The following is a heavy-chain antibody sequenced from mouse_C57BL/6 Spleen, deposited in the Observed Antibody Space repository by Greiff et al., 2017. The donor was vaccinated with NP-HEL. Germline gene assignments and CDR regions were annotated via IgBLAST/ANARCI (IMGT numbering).Heavy chain of an antibody. CDR3: ARTAPYYFDY. CDR1: GYTFTSYW. D-gene: IGHD3-1*01. Sequence: QVQLQQPGAELVMPGASVKLSCKASGYTFTSYWMHWVKQRPGQGLEWIGEIDPSDSYTNYNQQFKGQSTLTVDKSSSTAYMQLSSLTSEDAAVYYCARTAPYYFDYWGQGTTLTVSS. CDR2: IDPSDSYT. V-gene: IGHV1-69*01. J-gene: IGHJ2*01.